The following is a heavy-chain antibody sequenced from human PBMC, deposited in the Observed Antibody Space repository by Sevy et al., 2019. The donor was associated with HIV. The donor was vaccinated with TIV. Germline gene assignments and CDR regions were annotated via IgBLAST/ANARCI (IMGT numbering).Heavy chain of an antibody. CDR1: GFTFGNYP. D-gene: IGHD2-21*01. CDR3: ARDAAEGPYGDTFFSNWFDA. CDR2: ISYDGNNK. Sequence: GGSLRLSCAASGFTFGNYPMYWVRQAPGKGLEWVATISYDGNNKYYADSVKGRFTISRDNSKNTLYLQMNTVRAEDTALYYCARDAAEGPYGDTFFSNWFDAWGQGTLVTVSS. J-gene: IGHJ5*02. V-gene: IGHV3-30*04.